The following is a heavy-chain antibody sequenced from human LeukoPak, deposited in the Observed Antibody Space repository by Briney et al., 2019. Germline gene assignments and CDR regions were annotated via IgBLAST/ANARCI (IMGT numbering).Heavy chain of an antibody. CDR3: ARMPGQQLVNGRYYYYGMDV. V-gene: IGHV3-11*01. Sequence: PGGTLRLSCAVSGFTFSDYYKSWIIQASGKGLQWVSYISCSGSTIYYADSVKGRFTISRDNAKNSLYLQMNSLRAEDTAVYYCARMPGQQLVNGRYYYYGMDVWGQGTTVTVSS. CDR1: GFTFSDYY. CDR2: ISCSGSTI. D-gene: IGHD6-13*01. J-gene: IGHJ6*02.